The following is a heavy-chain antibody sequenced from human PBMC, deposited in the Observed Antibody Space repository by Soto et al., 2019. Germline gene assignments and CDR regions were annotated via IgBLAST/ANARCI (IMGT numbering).Heavy chain of an antibody. CDR2: ISGSGGST. CDR1: GFTFSNYA. J-gene: IGHJ4*02. D-gene: IGHD6-6*01. Sequence: VGSLRLSCAASGFTFSNYAMRWVRQAPGKGLEWLSGISGSGGSTYYADSVKGRFTITRDNSKNTLYLQMNSLRAEDTAVYYCAKDFLAARRGFDYWGQGALVTVSS. CDR3: AKDFLAARRGFDY. V-gene: IGHV3-23*01.